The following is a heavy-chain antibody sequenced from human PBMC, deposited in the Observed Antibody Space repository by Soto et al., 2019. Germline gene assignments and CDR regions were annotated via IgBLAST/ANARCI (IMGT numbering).Heavy chain of an antibody. Sequence: GGSLRLSCAASGFTFSDYYMSWIRQAPGKGLEWVSYISSSSSYTNYADSVKGRFTISRDNAKNSLYLQMNSLRAEDTAVYYCARDKGKFDMVRVYGMDVWGQGTTVTVSS. J-gene: IGHJ6*02. V-gene: IGHV3-11*06. CDR1: GFTFSDYY. CDR3: ARDKGKFDMVRVYGMDV. CDR2: ISSSSSYT. D-gene: IGHD3-10*01.